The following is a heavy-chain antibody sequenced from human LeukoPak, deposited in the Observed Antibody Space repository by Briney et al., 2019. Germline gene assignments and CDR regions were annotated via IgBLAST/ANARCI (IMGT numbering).Heavy chain of an antibody. CDR2: IYSGGST. D-gene: IGHD6-19*01. J-gene: IGHJ3*02. CDR1: GFTVSSNY. CDR3: AREYSSGGDDAFDI. V-gene: IGHV3-66*01. Sequence: GGSLRLSCAASGFTVSSNYMSWVRQAPGKGLEWVSVIYSGGSTYYADSVKGRFTISRDNSKNTLYLQMNSLRAEDTAVYYCAREYSSGGDDAFDIWGQGTMITVSS.